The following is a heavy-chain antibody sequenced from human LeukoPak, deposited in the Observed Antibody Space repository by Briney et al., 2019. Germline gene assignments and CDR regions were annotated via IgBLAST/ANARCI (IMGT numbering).Heavy chain of an antibody. CDR3: AKGEGVEMATIFY. Sequence: GRSLRLSCAASGFTFSSYDMHWVRQAPGKGLEWVAVISYDGSNKYSADSVKGRFTISRDNSKNTLYLQMNSLRAEDTAVYYCAKGEGVEMATIFYWGQGTLVTVSS. D-gene: IGHD5-24*01. V-gene: IGHV3-30*18. CDR2: ISYDGSNK. CDR1: GFTFSSYD. J-gene: IGHJ4*02.